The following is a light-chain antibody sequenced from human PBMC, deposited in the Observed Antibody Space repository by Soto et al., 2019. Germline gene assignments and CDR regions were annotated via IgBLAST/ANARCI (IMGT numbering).Light chain of an antibody. CDR3: SSYTGSSTLYV. Sequence: QSVVTQPASVSGSPGQSITISCSGTSSDIGSYNYVSWYQQHPGKAPKLMIYEVNNRPSGVSHRFSGSKSGNTASLTISGLQAEDEADYYCSSYTGSSTLYVFGTGTKVTVL. CDR2: EVN. V-gene: IGLV2-14*01. CDR1: SSDIGSYNY. J-gene: IGLJ1*01.